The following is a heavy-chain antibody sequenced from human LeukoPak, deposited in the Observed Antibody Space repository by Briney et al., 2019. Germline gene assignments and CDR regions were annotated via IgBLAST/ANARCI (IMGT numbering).Heavy chain of an antibody. V-gene: IGHV1-2*02. CDR3: AAVRVSSSSGFDY. J-gene: IGHJ4*02. D-gene: IGHD6-6*01. CDR2: INPNSGGT. CDR1: GYTFTGYY. Sequence: ASVKVSCKASGYTFTGYYMYWVRQAPGQGLEWMGWINPNSGGTKYGQKFQGRIIMTSDTSTSTAYMELSSLRSDDTAVFYCAAVRVSSSSGFDYWGQGTLVTVSS.